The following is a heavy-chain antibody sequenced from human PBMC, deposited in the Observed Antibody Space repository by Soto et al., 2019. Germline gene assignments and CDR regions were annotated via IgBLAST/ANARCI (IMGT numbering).Heavy chain of an antibody. CDR2: IATYNSNR. D-gene: IGHD3-10*01. Sequence: HLVQYGPEVKKPGASITVSCKTSGDTFTNFGLSWVRQAPGQGLEWMGWIATYNSNRNYAQKFQGRLTLTTDTASSTAYMELKSLRYDDTSVYYWATVLRGVVNWFDPLGQGTLVTVSS. V-gene: IGHV1-18*01. CDR1: GDTFTNFG. CDR3: ATVLRGVVNWFDP. J-gene: IGHJ5*02.